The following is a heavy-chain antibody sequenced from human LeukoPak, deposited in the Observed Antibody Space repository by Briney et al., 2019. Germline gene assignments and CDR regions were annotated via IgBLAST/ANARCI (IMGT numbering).Heavy chain of an antibody. Sequence: GGSLRLSCAASGFTFSRYAIHWVRQAPGKGLEWVALFSYDGSTKHYAGSVKGRFTVSRDDSKNTLYLQMNSLRAEDTAVYYCARGKIDSSGYDYTLDYWGQGTLVTVSS. J-gene: IGHJ4*02. CDR1: GFTFSRYA. CDR3: ARGKIDSSGYDYTLDY. V-gene: IGHV3-30*01. CDR2: FSYDGSTK. D-gene: IGHD5-12*01.